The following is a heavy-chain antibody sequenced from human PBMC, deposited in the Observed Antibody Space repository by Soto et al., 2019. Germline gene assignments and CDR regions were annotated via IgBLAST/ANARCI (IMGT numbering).Heavy chain of an antibody. CDR2: IYYSGST. CDR3: ASIPSYGMDV. Sequence: QVQLQESGPGLVKPSETLSLTCTVSGGSVSSGSYYWSWIRQPPGKGLEWIGYIYYSGSTNYNPSLKSRVTISVDTSKNQFSLKLSSVTAADTAVYYCASIPSYGMDVWGQGTTVTVSS. V-gene: IGHV4-61*01. CDR1: GGSVSSGSYY. J-gene: IGHJ6*02. D-gene: IGHD2-21*01.